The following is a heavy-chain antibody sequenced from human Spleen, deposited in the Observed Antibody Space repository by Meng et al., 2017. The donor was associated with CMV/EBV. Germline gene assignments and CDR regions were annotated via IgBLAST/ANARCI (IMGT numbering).Heavy chain of an antibody. J-gene: IGHJ4*02. CDR1: GGTFSSYA. Sequence: CKVSGGTFSSYAIAWVRRAPGQGLECMGRIVPMFGPANYARKVEGRCTITTDESTSTAYMELNSLRSEDTAVYYCARAGQYTGSDEEGGQGTLVTVSS. CDR2: IVPMFGPA. D-gene: IGHD1-26*01. CDR3: ARAGQYTGSDEE. V-gene: IGHV1-69*05.